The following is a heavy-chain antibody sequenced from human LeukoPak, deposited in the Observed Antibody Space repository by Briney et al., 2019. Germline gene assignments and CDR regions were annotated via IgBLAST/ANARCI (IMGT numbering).Heavy chain of an antibody. Sequence: GGSLRLSCAASGFTFRSYWMSWVRQAPGKGLEWVANIKQDGSEKNYVDSVKGRLTISRDNAKNSLYLQMNSLRAEDTAVYYCARDLYDSSGYYSYWGQGTLVTVSS. CDR2: IKQDGSEK. V-gene: IGHV3-7*01. CDR3: ARDLYDSSGYYSY. J-gene: IGHJ4*02. D-gene: IGHD3-22*01. CDR1: GFTFRSYW.